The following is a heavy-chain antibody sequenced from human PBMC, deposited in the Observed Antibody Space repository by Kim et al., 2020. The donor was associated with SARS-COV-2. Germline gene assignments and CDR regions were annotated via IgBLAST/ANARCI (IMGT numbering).Heavy chain of an antibody. CDR3: ARGIYGSGSYYKDY. CDR2: INADNGNT. V-gene: IGHV1-3*01. J-gene: IGHJ4*02. D-gene: IGHD3-10*01. CDR1: GYTFTTYS. Sequence: ASVKVSCKASGYTFTTYSIHWVRQAPGQRLEWMGWINADNGNTQYSQKFQGRVTITRDTSASTAYMELSSLRSEDTAVYYCARGIYGSGSYYKDYWGQGTPVTVSS.